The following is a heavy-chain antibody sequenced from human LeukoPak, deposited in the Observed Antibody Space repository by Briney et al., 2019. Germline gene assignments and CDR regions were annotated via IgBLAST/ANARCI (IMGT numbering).Heavy chain of an antibody. CDR3: AREPGYNWKAHYYYYGMDV. J-gene: IGHJ6*04. D-gene: IGHD1-1*01. CDR2: TSYNGGIR. V-gene: IGHV3-30*04. CDR1: GFTFSTYA. Sequence: GGSLRLSCAASGFTFSTYALHWVRQAPGEGLEWVAVTSYNGGIRYVADSVEGRFTISRDNSKNTLYLQMNNLRVEDTAVYYCAREPGYNWKAHYYYYGMDVWGKGTTVTVSS.